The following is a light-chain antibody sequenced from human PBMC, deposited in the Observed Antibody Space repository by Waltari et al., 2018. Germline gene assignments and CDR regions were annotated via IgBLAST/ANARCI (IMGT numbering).Light chain of an antibody. CDR1: RSNIGNNY. V-gene: IGLV1-51*02. J-gene: IGLJ7*01. CDR2: ENT. Sequence: QSVLTQPPSVSAAPGQRVPISCSGGRSNIGNNYVSWYRQFPGTAPKLLIYENTGRPSGIPGRFSGSKSGTSATLDITGLQAGDEADYYCGTWDSSLSGAVFGGGTHLTVL. CDR3: GTWDSSLSGAV.